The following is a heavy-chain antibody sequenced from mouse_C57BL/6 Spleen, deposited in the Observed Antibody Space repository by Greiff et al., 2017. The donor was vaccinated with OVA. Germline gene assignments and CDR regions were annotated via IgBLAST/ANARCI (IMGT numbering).Heavy chain of an antibody. D-gene: IGHD2-2*01. CDR3: AGSGGYDGNYYAMDY. CDR2: IYPGSGST. Sequence: QVQLKQPGAELVKPGASVKMSCKASGYTFTSYWITWVKQRPGQGLEWIGDIYPGSGSTNYNEKFKSKATLTVDTSSSTAYMQLSSLTSEDSAVYYCAGSGGYDGNYYAMDYWGQGTSVTVSS. V-gene: IGHV1-55*01. CDR1: GYTFTSYW. J-gene: IGHJ4*01.